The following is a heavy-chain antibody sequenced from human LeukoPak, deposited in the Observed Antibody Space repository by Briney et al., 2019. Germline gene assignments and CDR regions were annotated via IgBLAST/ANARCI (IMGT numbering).Heavy chain of an antibody. CDR3: ARAPLGRAGAFDI. Sequence: SETLPLTCTVSGGSISSYYWSWIRQPPGKGLERIGYIYYSGSTNYNPSLKSRVTISVDTSKNQFSLKLSSVTAADTAVYYCARAPLGRAGAFDIWGQGTMVTVSS. V-gene: IGHV4-59*01. CDR1: GGSISSYY. J-gene: IGHJ3*02. CDR2: IYYSGST.